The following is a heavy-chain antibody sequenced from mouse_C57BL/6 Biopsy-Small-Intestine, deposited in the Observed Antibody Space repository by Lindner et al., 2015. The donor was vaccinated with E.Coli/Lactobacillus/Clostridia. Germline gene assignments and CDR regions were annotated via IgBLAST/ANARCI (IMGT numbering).Heavy chain of an antibody. CDR1: GFNIKDDY. J-gene: IGHJ4*01. Sequence: EVQLQESGAELVRPGASVKLSRTPSGFNIKDDYMHWVKQRPEQGLEWIGWIDPENGDTEYASKFQGKATITADTSSNTAYLQLSSLTSEDTAVYYCTLGDREGYYYAMDCWGQGTSVTVSS. CDR2: IDPENGDT. V-gene: IGHV14-4*01. CDR3: TLGDREGYYYAMDC. D-gene: IGHD2-14*01.